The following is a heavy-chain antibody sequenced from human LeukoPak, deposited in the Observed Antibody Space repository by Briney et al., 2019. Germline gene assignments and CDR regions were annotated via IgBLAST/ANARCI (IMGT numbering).Heavy chain of an antibody. CDR2: IYYSGSA. CDR3: ARDRNYYGSGRFFDY. D-gene: IGHD3-10*01. Sequence: PSETLSLTCTVSGGSISSYYWSWIRQPPGKGLEWIGYIYYSGSANYNPSLKSRVTISVDTSKNQFSLKLSSVTAADTAVYYCARDRNYYGSGRFFDYWGQGTLVTVSS. J-gene: IGHJ4*02. V-gene: IGHV4-59*01. CDR1: GGSISSYY.